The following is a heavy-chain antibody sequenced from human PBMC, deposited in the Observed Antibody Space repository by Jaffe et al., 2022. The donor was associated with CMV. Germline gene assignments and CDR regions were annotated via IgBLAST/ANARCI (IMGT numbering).Heavy chain of an antibody. CDR1: GGSISSYY. Sequence: QVQLQESGPGLVKPSETLSLTCIVSGGSISSYYWSWIRQPPGKGLEWIGYIYYTGSTNYNPSLKSRVTISVDTSKNQFSLRLNSVTAADTAVYYCARHQEAGYGSSFDYWGQGTLVTVSS. D-gene: IGHD3-10*01. V-gene: IGHV4-59*08. J-gene: IGHJ4*02. CDR3: ARHQEAGYGSSFDY. CDR2: IYYTGST.